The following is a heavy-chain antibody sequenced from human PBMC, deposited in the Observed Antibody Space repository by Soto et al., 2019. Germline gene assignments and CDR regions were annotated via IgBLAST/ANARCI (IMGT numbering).Heavy chain of an antibody. J-gene: IGHJ4*02. V-gene: IGHV3-23*01. CDR3: AKEDFWSVYYTGMGYFDY. CDR2: SSGSGGST. Sequence: GRSLRLSCAASGFTFSSYAMSLVRQAPGKGLGLVSDSSGSGGSTYYADSVKGRFTISRDNSKNTLYLQMNSLTAEDTAVYYCAKEDFWSVYYTGMGYFDYWGQGTLVTVSS. D-gene: IGHD3-3*01. CDR1: GFTFSSYA.